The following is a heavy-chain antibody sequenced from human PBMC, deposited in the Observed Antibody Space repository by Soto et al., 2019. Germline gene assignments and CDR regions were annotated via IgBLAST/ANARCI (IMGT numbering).Heavy chain of an antibody. Sequence: QVQLVQSGAEVKKPGASVRVSCKTSGYTFINYDINWVRQAPGQGLEWMGWMNPDSGNTVYAENFQGRVTMTANSSISTAYMDLGSLRSLDTAVYYCARGRKSFYFDSWGQGTLVTVSS. CDR2: MNPDSGNT. J-gene: IGHJ4*02. V-gene: IGHV1-8*01. CDR3: ARGRKSFYFDS. CDR1: GYTFINYD.